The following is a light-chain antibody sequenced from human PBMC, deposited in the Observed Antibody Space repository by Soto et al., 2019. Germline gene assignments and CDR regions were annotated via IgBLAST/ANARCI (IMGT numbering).Light chain of an antibody. V-gene: IGKV3-11*01. CDR3: QQRSNWPLT. J-gene: IGKJ4*01. Sequence: EIVLTQSPATLSLSPGERATLSCRASQSVSSYLAWYQQKPGQAPRLLIHDASNRATGIPARFSGSGSGTDFTLTISSLVPEDFAVYYCQQRSNWPLTFGGGTKVEIK. CDR2: DAS. CDR1: QSVSSY.